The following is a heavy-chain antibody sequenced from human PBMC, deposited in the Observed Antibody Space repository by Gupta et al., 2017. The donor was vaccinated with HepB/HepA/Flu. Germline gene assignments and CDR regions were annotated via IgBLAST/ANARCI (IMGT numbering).Heavy chain of an antibody. CDR2: ISDDGGKK. J-gene: IGHJ4*02. D-gene: IGHD2-21*02. CDR3: ARPTAEASWYYFHF. V-gene: IGHV3-30-3*01. Sequence: QEPLVGSGGGCDPPGRSLTLSCAASRLTFRNLAMHWVRQAPGKGLEWVAVISDDGGKKSYADSVKGRFTMSRDNSKKTLYLQMDSLRGEDTAVYYCARPTAEASWYYFHFWGRGILVTVSS. CDR1: RLTFRNLA.